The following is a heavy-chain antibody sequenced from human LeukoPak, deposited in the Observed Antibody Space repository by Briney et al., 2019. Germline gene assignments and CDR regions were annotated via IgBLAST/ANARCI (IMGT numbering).Heavy chain of an antibody. CDR1: GFTFSSYA. Sequence: GGSLRLSCAASGFTFSSYAMSWVRQAPGKGLEWVSGSGSGGSTHYADSVKGRFTISRDNTQSTLYLQMDSLTTEDTAVYYCARDKAWSGMDVWSQGTTVTVSS. CDR2: SGSGGST. D-gene: IGHD1-1*01. V-gene: IGHV3-23*01. J-gene: IGHJ6*02. CDR3: ARDKAWSGMDV.